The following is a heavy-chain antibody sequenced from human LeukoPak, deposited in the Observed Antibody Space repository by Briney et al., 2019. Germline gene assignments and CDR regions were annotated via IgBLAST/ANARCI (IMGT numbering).Heavy chain of an antibody. CDR2: ISWEGQTT. J-gene: IGHJ4*02. V-gene: IGHV3-43*01. Sequence: GGSLRLSCAASGFTFDDYAMHWVRQAPGKGLEWVALISWEGQTTYYADSVRGRFTISRDNSKNSLYLQMNSLRTEDTAFYYCTRDTDYGSATNYFDSWGQGTLVSVS. D-gene: IGHD3-10*01. CDR3: TRDTDYGSATNYFDS. CDR1: GFTFDDYA.